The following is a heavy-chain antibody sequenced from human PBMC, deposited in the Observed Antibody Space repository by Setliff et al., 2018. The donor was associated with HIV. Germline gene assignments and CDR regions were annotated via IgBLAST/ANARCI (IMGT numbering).Heavy chain of an antibody. Sequence: KPSETLSLTCAVYGGSFSAYYWSWIRQPPGKGLEWIGEINHSGSTNYNPSLKTRVTIMVDTSKNQFSLKLGSVTAANTAVYYCAREWSYGAFDTFDVWGQRDNGHRLL. J-gene: IGHJ3*01. CDR3: AREWSYGAFDTFDV. CDR1: GGSFSAYY. CDR2: INHSGST. V-gene: IGHV4-34*01. D-gene: IGHD5-18*01.